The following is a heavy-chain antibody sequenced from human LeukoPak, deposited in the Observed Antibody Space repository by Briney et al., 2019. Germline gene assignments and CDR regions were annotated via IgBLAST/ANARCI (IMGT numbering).Heavy chain of an antibody. V-gene: IGHV3-30-3*01. J-gene: IGHJ4*02. Sequence: GGSLRLSCATSMFTFNTHAMHWVRQAPGKGLEGVAFISSDGNNKRYADSVKGRFTISRDNSKNTLYLQMNSLRAEDTAVYYCAKPALAYCGGDCFPGFDYWGQGTLVTVSS. CDR3: AKPALAYCGGDCFPGFDY. CDR2: ISSDGNNK. CDR1: MFTFNTHA. D-gene: IGHD2-21*01.